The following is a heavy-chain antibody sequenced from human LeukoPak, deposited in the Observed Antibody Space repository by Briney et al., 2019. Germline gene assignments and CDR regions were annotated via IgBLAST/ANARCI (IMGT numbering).Heavy chain of an antibody. Sequence: SGTLSLTCAVYGGSFSGYYWSWIRQPPGKGLEWIGEINHSGSTNYNPSLKSRVTISVDTSKNQFSLKLSSVTAADTAVYYCARGSSSWYRHYYFDYWGQGTLVTVSS. V-gene: IGHV4-34*01. CDR2: INHSGST. J-gene: IGHJ4*02. CDR3: ARGSSSWYRHYYFDY. CDR1: GGSFSGYY. D-gene: IGHD6-13*01.